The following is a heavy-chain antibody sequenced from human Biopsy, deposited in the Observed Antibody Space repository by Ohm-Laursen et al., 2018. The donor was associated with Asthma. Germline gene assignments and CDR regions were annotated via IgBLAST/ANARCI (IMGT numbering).Heavy chain of an antibody. Sequence: GTLSLTCIVSGDAMSTSGSYWGWIRQSPGKGLEWIGGIYYSGRTYYNPSLESRVTISADTSKNHFSLKVPSVTAADTAVYYCARAVSSSSYWYFDLWGRGDLVTVSS. CDR1: GDAMSTSGSY. J-gene: IGHJ2*01. V-gene: IGHV4-39*02. D-gene: IGHD6-6*01. CDR3: ARAVSSSSYWYFDL. CDR2: IYYSGRT.